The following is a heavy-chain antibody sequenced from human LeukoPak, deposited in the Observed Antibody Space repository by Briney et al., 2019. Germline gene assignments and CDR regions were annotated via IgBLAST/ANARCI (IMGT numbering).Heavy chain of an antibody. CDR3: VSPRGFSYGYFDY. CDR2: IYYSKNT. CDR1: GGSISSSSAY. V-gene: IGHV4-39*01. Sequence: SETLSLTRTVSGGSISSSSAYWGWIRQPPGKELEWIGSIYYSKNTYYNPSLKSRVTISADTSKNQFSLTLGSVSATDTAVYYCVSPRGFSYGYFDYWGQGTLVTVSS. J-gene: IGHJ4*02. D-gene: IGHD5-18*01.